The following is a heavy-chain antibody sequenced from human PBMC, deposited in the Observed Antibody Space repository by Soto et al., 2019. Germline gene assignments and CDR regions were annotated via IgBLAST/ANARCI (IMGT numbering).Heavy chain of an antibody. CDR1: GGSISSSNDF. D-gene: IGHD2-8*02. CDR2: IYYSGST. J-gene: IGHJ4*02. Sequence: SETLSLTCTVSGGSISSSNDFWGWIRQSPGKGLEWIGSIYYSGSTYYNPSLKSRVTISVDTSKNQFSLKLTSVTAADTAVYYCARDKITGLFDYWGQGTLVNVSS. CDR3: ARDKITGLFDY. V-gene: IGHV4-39*02.